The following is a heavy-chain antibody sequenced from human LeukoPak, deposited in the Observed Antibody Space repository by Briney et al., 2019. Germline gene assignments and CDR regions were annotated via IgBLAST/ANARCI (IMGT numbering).Heavy chain of an antibody. CDR2: ISSSGSTI. CDR1: GFTFSSYE. Sequence: GGSLRLSCAASGFTFSSYEMNWVRQAPGKGLEWVSYISSSGSTIYYADSVKGRFTISRDNAKNSLYLQMHSLRAEDTAVYYCASLGYCSGGSCYVGNWFDPWAQGTLVTVSS. CDR3: ASLGYCSGGSCYVGNWFDP. V-gene: IGHV3-48*03. J-gene: IGHJ5*02. D-gene: IGHD2-15*01.